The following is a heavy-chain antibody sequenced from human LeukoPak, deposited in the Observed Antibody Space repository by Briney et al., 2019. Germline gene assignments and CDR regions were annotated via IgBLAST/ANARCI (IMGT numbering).Heavy chain of an antibody. CDR2: IYTSGST. D-gene: IGHD3-3*01. Sequence: SQTLSLTCTVSGGSISSGSYYWSWIRQPAGKGLEWIGRIYTSGSTNYNPSLKGRVTISVDTSKNQFSLKLSSVTAADTAVYYCAKTYYDFWSGYLDAFDIRGQGTMVTVSS. J-gene: IGHJ3*02. V-gene: IGHV4-61*02. CDR1: GGSISSGSYY. CDR3: AKTYYDFWSGYLDAFDI.